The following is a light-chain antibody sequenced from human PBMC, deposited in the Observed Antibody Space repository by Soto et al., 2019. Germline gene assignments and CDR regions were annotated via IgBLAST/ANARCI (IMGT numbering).Light chain of an antibody. J-gene: IGKJ5*01. Sequence: VVLTQSPATLSLSPGERATLSCRTSLSVSVYLDWYQQKPGQAPRLLISDASNRATGIPARFSGSGSGPDFPLTISRLEPEDFPVYYCHQRQYWPPITFGQGTRLEIK. V-gene: IGKV3-11*01. CDR3: HQRQYWPPIT. CDR2: DAS. CDR1: LSVSVY.